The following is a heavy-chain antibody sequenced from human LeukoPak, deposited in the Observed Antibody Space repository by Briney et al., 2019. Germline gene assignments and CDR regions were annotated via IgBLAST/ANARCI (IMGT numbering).Heavy chain of an antibody. V-gene: IGHV3-15*01. Sequence: PGGTLRLSCAASGFTFSSYGMSWVRQAPGKGLEWVGRIKSKTDGGTTDYAAPVKGRFTISRDDSKNTLYLQMNSLKTEDTAVYYCTTGVLRYFDWNLIDYWGQGTLVTVSS. D-gene: IGHD3-9*01. J-gene: IGHJ4*02. CDR1: GFTFSSYG. CDR2: IKSKTDGGTT. CDR3: TTGVLRYFDWNLIDY.